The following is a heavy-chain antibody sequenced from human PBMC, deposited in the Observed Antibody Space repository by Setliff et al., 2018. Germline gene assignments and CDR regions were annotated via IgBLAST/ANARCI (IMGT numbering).Heavy chain of an antibody. CDR3: ARKSGELSFHPYYYYYYMDV. V-gene: IGHV1-69*10. CDR2: IIPILGIA. CDR1: GYSFTDYY. D-gene: IGHD3-16*02. J-gene: IGHJ6*03. Sequence: WASVKVSCKASGYSFTDYYMHWVRQAPGKGLEWMGGIIPILGIANYAQKFQGRVTITADKSTSTAYMELSSLRSEDTAVYYCARKSGELSFHPYYYYYYMDVWGKGTTVTVSS.